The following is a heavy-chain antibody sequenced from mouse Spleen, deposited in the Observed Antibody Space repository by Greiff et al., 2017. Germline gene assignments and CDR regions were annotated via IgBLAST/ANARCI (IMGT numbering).Heavy chain of an antibody. J-gene: IGHJ4*01. Sequence: EVQLLQSGPVLVKPGPSVKISCKASGFTFTDYYMHWVQQSPGKSLEWIGLVNPYNGGTSYNQKFKGKDTLTVDTSSSTAYMELNSLTSEDSAVYYSARGYRYDDAMDYWGQGTSVTVSS. CDR1: GFTFTDYY. CDR3: ARGYRYDDAMDY. D-gene: IGHD2-14*01. CDR2: VNPYNGGT. V-gene: IGHV1-36*01.